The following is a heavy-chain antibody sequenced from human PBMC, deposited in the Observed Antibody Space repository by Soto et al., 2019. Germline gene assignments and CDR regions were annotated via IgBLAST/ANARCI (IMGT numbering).Heavy chain of an antibody. Sequence: KPSETLSLTYTVSGGSISSGDYYWSWIRQPPGKGLEWIGYIYYSGSTYYNPSLKSRVTISVDTSKNQFSLKLSSVTAADTAVYYCARARRSGEDTNWFDPWGQGTLVTVSS. CDR3: ARARRSGEDTNWFDP. J-gene: IGHJ5*02. V-gene: IGHV4-30-4*01. CDR1: GGSISSGDYY. D-gene: IGHD3-16*01. CDR2: IYYSGST.